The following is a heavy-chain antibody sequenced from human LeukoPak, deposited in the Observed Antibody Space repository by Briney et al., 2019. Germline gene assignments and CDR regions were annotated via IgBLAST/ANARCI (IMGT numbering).Heavy chain of an antibody. D-gene: IGHD3-16*01. CDR3: ARDGGEDYYYYGMDV. J-gene: IGHJ6*02. CDR2: IYYSGST. V-gene: IGHV4-31*03. CDR1: GGSISSGGYY. Sequence: PSETLSLTCTVSGGSISSGGYYWSWIRQHPGKGLEWIGYIYYSGSTYYNPSLKSRVTISVDTSKNRFSLKLSSVTAADTAVYYCARDGGEDYYYYGMDVWGQGTTVTVSS.